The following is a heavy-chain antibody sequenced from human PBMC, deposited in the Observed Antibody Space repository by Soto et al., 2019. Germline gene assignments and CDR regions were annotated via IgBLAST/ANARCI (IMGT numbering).Heavy chain of an antibody. CDR3: ARDRAWRIVGATTFDY. V-gene: IGHV3-30-3*01. Sequence: GGSRRLACAASGFTFSSYAMHWVREAPGTGLEWVAVISYDGSNRYYADSVKGRCTISRDNATTTLYLQMNSLRAEDTAVYYCARDRAWRIVGATTFDYWGQGTLVTVSS. J-gene: IGHJ4*02. CDR2: ISYDGSNR. CDR1: GFTFSSYA. D-gene: IGHD1-26*01.